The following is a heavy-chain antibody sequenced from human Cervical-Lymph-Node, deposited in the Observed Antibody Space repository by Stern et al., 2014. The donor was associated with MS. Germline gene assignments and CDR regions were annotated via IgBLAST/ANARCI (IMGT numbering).Heavy chain of an antibody. V-gene: IGHV3-30*03. J-gene: IGHJ4*02. CDR2: ISYDGNHK. CDR1: GFTFSSYG. CDR3: ARDYEDTSMLFDH. Sequence: VQLVESGGPVVQPWRSLRLSCAASGFTFSSYGMHWVRQAPGKGLEWVTVISYDGNHKYYAASVKGRFTISRDNSKNTLHLQMNSVTPDDTAIYYCARDYEDTSMLFDHWGQGTLVTVSS. D-gene: IGHD2-8*01.